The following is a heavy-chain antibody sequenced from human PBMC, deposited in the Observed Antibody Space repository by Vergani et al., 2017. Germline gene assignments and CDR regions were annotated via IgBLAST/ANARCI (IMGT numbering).Heavy chain of an antibody. CDR1: GFTFSSYS. CDR2: ISSSSSYI. V-gene: IGHV3-21*01. J-gene: IGHJ6*02. Sequence: EVQLVESGGGLVKPGGSLRLSCAASGFTFSSYSMNWVRQAPGKGLEWVSSISSSSSYIYYGDSVKGRFTISRDNAKNSLYLQMNSLRAEDTAVYYCARDLGPRQRRGLSYYGMDVWGQGTTVTVSS. D-gene: IGHD3-16*01. CDR3: ARDLGPRQRRGLSYYGMDV.